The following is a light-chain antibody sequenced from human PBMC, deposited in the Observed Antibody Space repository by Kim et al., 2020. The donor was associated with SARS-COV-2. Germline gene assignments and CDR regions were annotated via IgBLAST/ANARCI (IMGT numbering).Light chain of an antibody. CDR1: QSVSSSY. V-gene: IGKV3-20*01. J-gene: IGKJ2*01. Sequence: EIVLTQSPGTLSLSPGERATLSCRASQSVSSSYLAWYQQKPGQAPRLLIYGASSRATGIPDRFSGSGSGTDFTLTISRLEPEDFAVYYCQQYGSSLAGLRYTFGQGTKLEIK. CDR2: GAS. CDR3: QQYGSSLAGLRYT.